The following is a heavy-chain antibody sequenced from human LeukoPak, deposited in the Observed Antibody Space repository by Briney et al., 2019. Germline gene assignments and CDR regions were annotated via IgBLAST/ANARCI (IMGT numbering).Heavy chain of an antibody. J-gene: IGHJ4*02. CDR2: ISGSSSTI. Sequence: GGSLRLSCAASGFTFSSYSMNWVRQAPGEGLEWVSYISGSSSTIYYADSVKGRFTISRDNAKKSLYLQMNSLRAEATAVSYCARDVSSLGYWGQGTLVTVSS. D-gene: IGHD6-6*01. CDR3: ARDVSSLGY. V-gene: IGHV3-48*01. CDR1: GFTFSSYS.